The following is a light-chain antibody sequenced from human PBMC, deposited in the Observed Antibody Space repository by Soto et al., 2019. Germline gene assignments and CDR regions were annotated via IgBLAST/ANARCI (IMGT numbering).Light chain of an antibody. J-gene: IGLJ2*01. CDR3: SSYSSSDTLV. CDR1: SSDVGGHNF. V-gene: IGLV2-14*03. CDR2: DVR. Sequence: QSVLTQPASVSGSPGQSITISCTGTSSDVGGHNFVSWYQQHPGRAPKLMIYDVRNRPSGVSNRFSGSKSANTASLVISGLQAEEEADYYCSSYSSSDTLVFGGGTKLTVL.